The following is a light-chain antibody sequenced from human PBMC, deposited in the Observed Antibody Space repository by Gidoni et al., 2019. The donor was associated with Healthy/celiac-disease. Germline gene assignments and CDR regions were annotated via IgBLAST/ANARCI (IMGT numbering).Light chain of an antibody. CDR2: ATS. CDR1: RGISNY. J-gene: IGKJ1*01. CDR3: QKYNSAPWT. V-gene: IGKV1-27*01. Sequence: DIQMTQSPSSLSASVGDRVTINCRASRGISNYLALYQQKPGKVPKLLIYATSTLQSGFPSRFSCSGSGTDYTLTISSLQPEDVATYYCQKYNSAPWTFGQGTKVEIK.